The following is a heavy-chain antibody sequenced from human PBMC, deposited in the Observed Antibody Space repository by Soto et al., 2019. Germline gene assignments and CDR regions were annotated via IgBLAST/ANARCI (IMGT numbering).Heavy chain of an antibody. CDR2: IIPIFGTA. CDR3: ARDTEEEWLFDY. D-gene: IGHD3-3*01. CDR1: GGTFSSYA. V-gene: IGHV1-69*06. Sequence: ASVKVSCKASGGTFSSYAISWVRQAPGQGLEWMGGIIPIFGTANYAQKFQGRVTITADKSTSTAYMELSSLRSEDTAVYYCARDTEEEWLFDYWGQGTLVTVSS. J-gene: IGHJ4*02.